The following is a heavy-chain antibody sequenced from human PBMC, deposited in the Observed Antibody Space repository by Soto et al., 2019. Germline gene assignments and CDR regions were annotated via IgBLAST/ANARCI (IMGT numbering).Heavy chain of an antibody. D-gene: IGHD6-13*01. V-gene: IGHV3-30-3*01. Sequence: HPGGSLRLSCAASGFTFSSYAMHWVRQAPGKGLEWVAVISYDGSNKYYADSVKGRFTISRDNSKNTLYLQMNSLRAEDTAVYYCASRGSSSWYADWFDPWGQGTLVTSPQ. CDR2: ISYDGSNK. J-gene: IGHJ5*02. CDR3: ASRGSSSWYADWFDP. CDR1: GFTFSSYA.